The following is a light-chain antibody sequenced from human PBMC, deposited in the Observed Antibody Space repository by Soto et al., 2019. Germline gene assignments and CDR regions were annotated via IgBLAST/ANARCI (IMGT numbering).Light chain of an antibody. CDR3: QHYNSYSEA. J-gene: IGKJ1*01. CDR1: QSISSW. V-gene: IGKV1-5*03. Sequence: DIQLTHSPSTLSASVGDRVTITCRASQSISSWLAWYQQKPGKAPKLLIYKASTLKSGVPSRFRGSGSGTEFTLTISSLQPDDFATYYCQHYNSYSEAFGQGTKVDI. CDR2: KAS.